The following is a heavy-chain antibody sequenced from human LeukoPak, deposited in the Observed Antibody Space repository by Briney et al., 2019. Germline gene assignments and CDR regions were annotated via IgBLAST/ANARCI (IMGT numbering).Heavy chain of an antibody. D-gene: IGHD6-13*01. CDR1: GYTFTSYD. CDR2: MNPNSGNT. Sequence: GASVKVSCKASGYTFTSYDINWVRQATGQGLEWMGWMNPNSGNTGYAQKFQGRVTMTRNTSISTAYMELSSLRSEDTAVYYCARKGSYSSSWNNWFDPWGQGTLVTVSS. J-gene: IGHJ5*02. CDR3: ARKGSYSSSWNNWFDP. V-gene: IGHV1-8*01.